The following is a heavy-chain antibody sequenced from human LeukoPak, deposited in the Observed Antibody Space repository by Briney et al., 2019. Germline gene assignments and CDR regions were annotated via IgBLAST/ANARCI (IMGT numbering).Heavy chain of an antibody. CDR2: IIPIFGTA. D-gene: IGHD6-6*01. CDR3: ARGGQLVPSLDY. Sequence: SXXXXAPGQXXEXMGGIIPIFGTANYAQKFQGRVTITADESTSTAYMELSSLRSEDTAVYYCARGGQLVPSLDYWGQGTLVTVSS. V-gene: IGHV1-69*01. J-gene: IGHJ4*02.